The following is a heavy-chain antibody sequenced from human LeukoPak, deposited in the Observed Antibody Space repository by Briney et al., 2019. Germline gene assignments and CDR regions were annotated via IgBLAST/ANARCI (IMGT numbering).Heavy chain of an antibody. CDR2: INPNSGGT. Sequence: SVKVSCKASGYTFSGYYMHWVRQAPGQGLEWMGWINPNSGGTNYAHKFQGRVTMTRDTSISTAYMELSRLRSDDTAVYYCARDLGVVAAVADENWFDPWGQGTLVTVSS. D-gene: IGHD2-15*01. CDR1: GYTFSGYY. J-gene: IGHJ5*02. CDR3: ARDLGVVAAVADENWFDP. V-gene: IGHV1-2*02.